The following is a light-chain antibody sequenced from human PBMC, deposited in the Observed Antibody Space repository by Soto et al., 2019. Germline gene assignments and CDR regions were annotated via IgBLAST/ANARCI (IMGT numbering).Light chain of an antibody. V-gene: IGKV1-5*01. CDR3: QQYNTSWT. CDR2: DDF. CDR1: QSISRW. Sequence: DIQMTQSPSTLSASVGDRVTITCRASQSISRWLAWYQQKSGKAPKLLIHDDFSLESGVPSRFSGSGFGTEFTLTITSLQPDDFATYYCQQYNTSWTFGQGTKVDIK. J-gene: IGKJ1*01.